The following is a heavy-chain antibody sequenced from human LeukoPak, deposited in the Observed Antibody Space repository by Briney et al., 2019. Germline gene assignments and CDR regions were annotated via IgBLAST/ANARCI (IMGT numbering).Heavy chain of an antibody. J-gene: IGHJ6*02. D-gene: IGHD6-13*01. CDR3: ARDQGIAAAGTGLDYYYGMDV. CDR1: GYTFTSYY. CDR2: INPSGGST. V-gene: IGHV1-46*01. Sequence: GASVKVSCKASGYTFTSYYMHWVRQAPGQGLEWMGIINPSGGSTSYAQKFQGRVTMTRDTSISTAYMELSRLRSDDTAVYYCARDQGIAAAGTGLDYYYGMDVWGQGTTVTVS.